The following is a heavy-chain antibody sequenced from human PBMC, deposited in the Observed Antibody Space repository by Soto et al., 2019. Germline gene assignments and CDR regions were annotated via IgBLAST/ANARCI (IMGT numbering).Heavy chain of an antibody. CDR3: ATSPCSGGSCYSGSWFDP. Sequence: PSETLSLTCAVSSGSISSSNWWSWVRQPPGKGLEWIGEIYHSGSTNYNPSLKSRVTISVDKSKNQFSLKLSSVTAADTAVYYCATSPCSGGSCYSGSWFDPWGQGTLVTVSS. D-gene: IGHD2-15*01. V-gene: IGHV4-4*02. J-gene: IGHJ5*02. CDR2: IYHSGST. CDR1: SGSISSSNW.